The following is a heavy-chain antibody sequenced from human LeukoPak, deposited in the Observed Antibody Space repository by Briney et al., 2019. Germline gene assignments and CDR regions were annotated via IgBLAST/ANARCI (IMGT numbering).Heavy chain of an antibody. V-gene: IGHV1-69*04. D-gene: IGHD2-15*01. CDR2: IIPILGIA. CDR3: ARGVVAATHPLDY. Sequence: GSSVKVSCKASGGTFSSYAISWVRQAPGQGLEWMGRIIPILGIANYAQKFQGRVTITADKSTSTAYMELSSLRSEDTAVYYCARGVVAATHPLDYWGQGTRSPSPQ. J-gene: IGHJ4*02. CDR1: GGTFSSYA.